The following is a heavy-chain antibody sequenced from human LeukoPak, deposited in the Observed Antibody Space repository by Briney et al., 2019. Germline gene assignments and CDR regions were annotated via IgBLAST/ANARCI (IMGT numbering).Heavy chain of an antibody. CDR1: GFTFSSYG. CDR2: IRYDGSNK. D-gene: IGHD6-13*01. Sequence: GGSLRLSCAASGFTFSSYGMHWVRQAPGKGLEWVAFIRYDGSNKYYADSVKGRFTISRDNSKNTLYLQMNSLRAEDTAVYYCARSGGRIIAAAGRYYYYYYMDVWGKGTTVTVSS. CDR3: ARSGGRIIAAAGRYYYYYYMDV. V-gene: IGHV3-30*02. J-gene: IGHJ6*03.